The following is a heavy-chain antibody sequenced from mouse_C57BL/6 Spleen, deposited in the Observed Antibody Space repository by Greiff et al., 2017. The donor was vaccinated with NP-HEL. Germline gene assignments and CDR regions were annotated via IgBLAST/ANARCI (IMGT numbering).Heavy chain of an antibody. CDR3: AREAHFDV. J-gene: IGHJ1*03. CDR1: GFTFSSYA. Sequence: EVKLMESGGGLVKPGGSLKLSCAASGFTFSSYAMSWVRQTPEKRLEWVATLSDGGSYTYYPDNVKGRFTISRDNAKNNLYLQMSHLKSEDTAMYYCAREAHFDVWGTGTTVTVSS. V-gene: IGHV5-4*01. CDR2: LSDGGSYT.